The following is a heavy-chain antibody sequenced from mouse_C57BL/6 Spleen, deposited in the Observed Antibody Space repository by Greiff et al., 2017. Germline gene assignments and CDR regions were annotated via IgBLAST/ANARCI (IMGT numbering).Heavy chain of an antibody. J-gene: IGHJ1*03. Sequence: VQLQQSGPELVKPGASVKISCKASGYSFTGYYMNWVKQSPEKSLEWIGEINPSTGGTTYNQKFKAKATLTVDKSSSTAYMQLKSLTSEDSAVYYCAGGSSYWYFDVWGTGTTVTVSS. CDR1: GYSFTGYY. CDR3: AGGSSYWYFDV. V-gene: IGHV1-42*01. D-gene: IGHD1-1*01. CDR2: INPSTGGT.